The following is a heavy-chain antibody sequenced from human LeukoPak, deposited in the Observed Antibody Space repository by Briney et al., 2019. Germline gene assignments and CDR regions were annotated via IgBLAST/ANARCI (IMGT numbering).Heavy chain of an antibody. CDR3: AKDSSYYGSGTYMY. V-gene: IGHV3-23*01. J-gene: IGHJ4*02. D-gene: IGHD3-10*01. CDR1: GFTFSSYA. CDR2: ISGSGGST. Sequence: GGSLRLSCAASGFTFSSYAMSWVRQAPGKGLEWVSSISGSGGSTYYADSVKGRLTISRDNPKNTLYLQMNSPRAEDTAMYYCAKDSSYYGSGTYMYWGQGTLVTVSS.